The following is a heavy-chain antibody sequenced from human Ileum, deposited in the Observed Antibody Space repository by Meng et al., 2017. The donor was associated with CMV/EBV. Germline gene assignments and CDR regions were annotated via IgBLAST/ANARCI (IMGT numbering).Heavy chain of an antibody. CDR1: GYAFSDYS. CDR2: INPNTGST. D-gene: IGHD6-13*01. V-gene: IGHV1-2*02. Sequence: ASGYAFSDYSIHWVRQAPGQGLEWMGWINPNTGSTNYAQKFRYRVTMTRDTSVGTAYMELSGLKLDDTAVYYCARPLSSSSGDRFDPWGQGTLVTVSS. J-gene: IGHJ5*02. CDR3: ARPLSSSSGDRFDP.